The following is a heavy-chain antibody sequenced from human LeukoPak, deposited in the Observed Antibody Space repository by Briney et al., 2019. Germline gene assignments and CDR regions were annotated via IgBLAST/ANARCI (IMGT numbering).Heavy chain of an antibody. J-gene: IGHJ4*02. D-gene: IGHD2-2*01. V-gene: IGHV3-48*01. CDR2: IISTGSTT. CDR1: GFTFSSYS. Sequence: GGSLRLSRAASGFTFSSYSMNWVRQAPGKGLEWVSYIISTGSTTYYADSVKGRFTISRDNANNSVSLQMSSLRAEDTAVYYCATGFWGYCSRNSCPLDNWGQGTLVTVAS. CDR3: ATGFWGYCSRNSCPLDN.